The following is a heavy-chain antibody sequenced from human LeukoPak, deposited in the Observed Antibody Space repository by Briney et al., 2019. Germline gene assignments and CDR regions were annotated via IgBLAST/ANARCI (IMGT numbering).Heavy chain of an antibody. CDR2: ISSDGSST. CDR3: ARARVGYGNTVDS. CDR1: GLTLSSYW. J-gene: IGHJ4*02. Sequence: GGSLRLSCAASGLTLSSYWMHWVRQAPGKGLVWVSRISSDGSSTSYADSVKGRFTISRDNAKNTLYLQINSLSAEDKAVYYCARARVGYGNTVDSWGQGTLVTVSS. D-gene: IGHD4-11*01. V-gene: IGHV3-74*01.